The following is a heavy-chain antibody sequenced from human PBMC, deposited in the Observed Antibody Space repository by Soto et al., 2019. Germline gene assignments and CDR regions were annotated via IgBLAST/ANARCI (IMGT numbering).Heavy chain of an antibody. CDR2: INHSGST. CDR1: GGSFSGYY. J-gene: IGHJ4*02. D-gene: IGHD5-18*01. CDR3: ARPGTANYFDY. V-gene: IGHV4-34*01. Sequence: QSQTLSLTCAVYGGSFSGYYWSWIRQPPGKGLEWIGEINHSGSTNYNPSLKSRITISVDTSKNQFSLKLSSVTAADTAVYYCARPGTANYFDYWGQGTLVTVSS.